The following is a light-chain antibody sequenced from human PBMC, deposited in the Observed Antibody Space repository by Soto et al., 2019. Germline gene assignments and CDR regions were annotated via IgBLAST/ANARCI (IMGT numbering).Light chain of an antibody. J-gene: IGKJ4*01. CDR1: QSLFDSDDGTTD. V-gene: IGKV2-40*01. CDR3: MQRKEFPVT. Sequence: DIVMTQTPLSLPVTPGAPASISCRSSQSLFDSDDGTTDLDWYLHKPGPSPQLLIYTLSCRASGVPGRFSGSGSGTDFTLKISRVEAEYVGVYYCMQRKEFPVTFGGGTKVEIK. CDR2: TLS.